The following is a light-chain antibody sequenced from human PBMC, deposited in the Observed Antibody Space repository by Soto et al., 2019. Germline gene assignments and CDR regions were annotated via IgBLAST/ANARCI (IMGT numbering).Light chain of an antibody. CDR1: QSINSW. CDR3: QQYNSYQWT. V-gene: IGKV1-5*01. Sequence: DIQMTQTPSTLSASVGDRVTITCRASQSINSWLAWYQQKPGKAPKLLIYDASSLESGVPSRFSGSGSGTEFTLTISSLQPDDFATYYCQQYNSYQWTFGQGTKV. CDR2: DAS. J-gene: IGKJ1*01.